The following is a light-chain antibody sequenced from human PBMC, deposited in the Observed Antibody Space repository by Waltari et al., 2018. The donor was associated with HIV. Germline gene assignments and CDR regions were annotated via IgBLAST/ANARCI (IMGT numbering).Light chain of an antibody. CDR2: PDN. CDR1: QLGDKY. J-gene: IGLJ2*01. Sequence: YELTQPPSVAVSPGQTASITRSANQLGDKYVSLYQQKPGQSPVLVIYPDNKRPSGIPERYSASLSWNTATLTISGTLPMDEADYYCQTWDRPTVIFGGGTKLTV. CDR3: QTWDRPTVI. V-gene: IGLV3-1*01.